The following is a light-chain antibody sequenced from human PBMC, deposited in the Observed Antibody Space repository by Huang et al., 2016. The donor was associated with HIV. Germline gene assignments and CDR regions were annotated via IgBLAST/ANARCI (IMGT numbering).Light chain of an antibody. Sequence: DVLLTQSPLSLPVTLGQPASISCRSSQNLIFTDGNTYLNWFHQSPGQPPRRLIYKVSKRDSGVPARISGSGSGTYFTLDISRVEAEDVGLYFCMQGTHWPPTFGQGTKVELK. J-gene: IGKJ1*01. CDR1: QNLIFTDGNTY. CDR2: KVS. CDR3: MQGTHWPPT. V-gene: IGKV2-30*01.